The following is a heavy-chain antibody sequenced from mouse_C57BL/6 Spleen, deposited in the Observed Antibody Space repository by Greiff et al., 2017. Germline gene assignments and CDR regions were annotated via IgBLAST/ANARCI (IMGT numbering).Heavy chain of an antibody. D-gene: IGHD2-1*01. CDR2: IYPRSGNT. Sequence: QVQLQQSGAELARPGASVKLSCKASGYTFTSYGISWVKQRTGQGLVWIGEIYPRSGNTYYNEKFKGKATLTADKSSSTAYMELRSLTSEDSAVYFCARGGDGNYVAYWGQGTLVTGSA. CDR3: ARGGDGNYVAY. V-gene: IGHV1-81*01. CDR1: GYTFTSYG. J-gene: IGHJ3*01.